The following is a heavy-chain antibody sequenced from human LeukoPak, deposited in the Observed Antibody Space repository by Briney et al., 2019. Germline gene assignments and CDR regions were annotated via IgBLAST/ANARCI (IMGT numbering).Heavy chain of an antibody. Sequence: TGGSLRLSCAASGFTFSSYSMNWVRQAPGKGLEWVSSISSSSSYIYYADSVKGRFTISRDNSKNTVYLQMNSLRVEDTAVYYCARDRHDDYWGQGTLVTVSS. J-gene: IGHJ4*02. V-gene: IGHV3-21*01. CDR1: GFTFSSYS. CDR2: ISSSSSYI. CDR3: ARDRHDDY.